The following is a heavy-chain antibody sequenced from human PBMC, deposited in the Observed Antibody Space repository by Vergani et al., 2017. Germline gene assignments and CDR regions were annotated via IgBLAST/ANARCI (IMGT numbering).Heavy chain of an antibody. V-gene: IGHV4-34*01. Sequence: QVQLQQWGAGLLKPSETLSLTCAVYGGSFSGYYWSWIRQPPGKGLEWIGEINHSGSTNYNPSLKSRVTISVDTSKNQFSLKLSSVTAAATAVYYCARGYSSGCYVWVLFDYWGQGTLVTVSS. CDR3: ARGYSSGCYVWVLFDY. CDR1: GGSFSGYY. CDR2: INHSGST. J-gene: IGHJ4*02. D-gene: IGHD6-19*01.